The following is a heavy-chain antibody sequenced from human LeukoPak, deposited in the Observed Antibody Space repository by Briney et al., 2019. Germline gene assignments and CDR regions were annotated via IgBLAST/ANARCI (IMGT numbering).Heavy chain of an antibody. Sequence: SETLSLTCTVSGGSISSYYWSWIRQPPGKGLEWIGYIYYSGSTNYNLSLKSRVTISVDTSKNQFSLKLSSVTAADTAVYYCARYKNCSGGSCYSGYYYYYMDVWGKGTTVTVSS. V-gene: IGHV4-59*01. D-gene: IGHD2-15*01. CDR2: IYYSGST. CDR3: ARYKNCSGGSCYSGYYYYYMDV. J-gene: IGHJ6*03. CDR1: GGSISSYY.